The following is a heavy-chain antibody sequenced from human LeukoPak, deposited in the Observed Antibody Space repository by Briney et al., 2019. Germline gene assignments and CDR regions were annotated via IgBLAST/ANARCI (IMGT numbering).Heavy chain of an antibody. CDR1: GFTFSSDS. J-gene: IGHJ6*03. CDR2: ISGSGVST. CDR3: AKRPGYCSSTSCYYYYYMDV. V-gene: IGHV3-23*01. Sequence: GGSLRLSCAASGFTFSSDSMTWVRQAPGKGLEWVSTISGSGVSTFYADSVKGRFTISRDNSKNTLYLQMNNLRAEDTAVYYCAKRPGYCSSTSCYYYYYMDVWGKGTTVTVSS. D-gene: IGHD2-2*01.